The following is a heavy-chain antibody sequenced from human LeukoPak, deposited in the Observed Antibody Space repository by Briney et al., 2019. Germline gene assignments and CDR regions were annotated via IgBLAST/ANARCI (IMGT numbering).Heavy chain of an antibody. Sequence: QAGGSPRLSCAASGFTFSNSWMHWVRQAPGKGLVWVSIIKSDGSTIYADSVKGRFTISRDNAKSSLYLQMNSLRAEDTAVYYCARDPYSGSYGADYYYYMDVWGKGTTVTISS. CDR3: ARDPYSGSYGADYYYYMDV. CDR1: GFTFSNSW. V-gene: IGHV3-74*01. J-gene: IGHJ6*03. D-gene: IGHD1-26*01. CDR2: IKSDGST.